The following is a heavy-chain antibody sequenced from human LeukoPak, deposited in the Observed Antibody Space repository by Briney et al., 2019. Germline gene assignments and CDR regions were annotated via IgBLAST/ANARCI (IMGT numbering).Heavy chain of an antibody. V-gene: IGHV4-34*01. CDR3: ARRLDI. J-gene: IGHJ2*01. CDR1: GASFSGYY. CDR2: INHSGST. Sequence: SETLSLTCGVYGASFSGYYWSWIRQPPGKGLEWIGEINHSGSTNYNPTLKSRVTISVDTPKNQFSLKLSSVTAADTAVYYCARRLDIWGRGTLVTVS.